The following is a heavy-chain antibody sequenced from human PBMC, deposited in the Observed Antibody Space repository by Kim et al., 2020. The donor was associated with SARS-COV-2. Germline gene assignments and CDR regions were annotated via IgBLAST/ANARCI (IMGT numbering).Heavy chain of an antibody. V-gene: IGHV1-46*01. CDR1: GYTFTSYY. CDR3: AREEGAGNGYYYDSSGYYLPYYYYGMDV. Sequence: ASVKVSCKASGYTFTSYYMHWVRQAPGQGLEWMGIINPSGGSTSYAQKFQGRVTMTRDTSTSTVYMELSSLRSEDTAVYYCAREEGAGNGYYYDSSGYYLPYYYYGMDVWGQGTTVTVSS. J-gene: IGHJ6*02. CDR2: INPSGGST. D-gene: IGHD3-22*01.